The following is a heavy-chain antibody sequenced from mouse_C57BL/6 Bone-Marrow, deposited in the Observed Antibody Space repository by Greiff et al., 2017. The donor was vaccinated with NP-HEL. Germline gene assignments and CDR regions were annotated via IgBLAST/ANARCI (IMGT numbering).Heavy chain of an antibody. CDR2: IDPENGDT. V-gene: IGHV14-4*01. CDR3: TTMLRGFAY. D-gene: IGHD1-1*01. CDR1: GFNIKDDY. J-gene: IGHJ3*01. Sequence: VQLQQSGAELVRPGASVKLSCTASGFNIKDDYMHWVKQRPEQGLEWIGWIDPENGDTEYASKFQGKATITADTSSNTAYLQLSSLTSEATAVYCCTTMLRGFAYWGQGTLVTVSA.